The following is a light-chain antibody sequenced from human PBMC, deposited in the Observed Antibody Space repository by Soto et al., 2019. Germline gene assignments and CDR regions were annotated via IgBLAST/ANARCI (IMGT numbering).Light chain of an antibody. CDR1: SSDVGGYNY. J-gene: IGLJ1*01. CDR2: EVS. V-gene: IGLV2-14*01. CDR3: SSYTSSSTPRF. Sequence: QSVLTQPASVSGSPGQSITISCTGTSSDVGGYNYVSWYQQHPGKAPKLMIYEVSNRPSGVSNRFSGSKSGNTASLTISGLQAEDEADYYCSSYTSSSTPRFFGTASKV.